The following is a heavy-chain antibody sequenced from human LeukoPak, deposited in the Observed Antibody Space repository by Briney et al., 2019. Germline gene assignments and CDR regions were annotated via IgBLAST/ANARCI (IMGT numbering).Heavy chain of an antibody. J-gene: IGHJ4*02. CDR1: GGSIGTYY. CDR3: ARTGCTGTSCYDY. D-gene: IGHD2-2*01. V-gene: IGHV4-59*01. CDR2: IYYSGST. Sequence: PETLSLTCTVSGGSIGTYYWSWIRQPPGKGLEWIGNIYYSGSTTYNPSLKSRVSMSIDTSKSQFSLKLTSVTAADTALYYCARTGCTGTSCYDYWGQGTLVTVSS.